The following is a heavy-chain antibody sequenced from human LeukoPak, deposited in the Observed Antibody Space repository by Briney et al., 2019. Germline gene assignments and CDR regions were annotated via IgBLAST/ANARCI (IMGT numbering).Heavy chain of an antibody. J-gene: IGHJ4*02. Sequence: PSETLSLTCAVDGGTFSGYYWTWFRQSPGKGLEWIGEITHSGSSNYNPSLKSRVTISVDTSENQFSLKLSSVTAADTAVYYCARAARLRDYGSESSHSPGYDFWGQGTLVTVSS. CDR3: ARAARLRDYGSESSHSPGYDF. CDR2: ITHSGSS. D-gene: IGHD3-10*01. CDR1: GGTFSGYY. V-gene: IGHV4-34*01.